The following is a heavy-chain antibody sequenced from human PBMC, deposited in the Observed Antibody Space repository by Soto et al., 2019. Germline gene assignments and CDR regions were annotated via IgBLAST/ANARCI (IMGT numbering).Heavy chain of an antibody. CDR3: TTDPNYYDSSGYYIPDYFDY. CDR2: IKSKTDGGIT. J-gene: IGHJ4*02. Sequence: SVSNAWMNWVRQAPGKGLEWVGRIKSKTDGGITDYAAPVKGRFTISRDDSKNTLYLQMNSLKTEDTAVYYCTTDPNYYDSSGYYIPDYFDYWGQGTLVTVSS. CDR1: SVSNAW. V-gene: IGHV3-15*07. D-gene: IGHD3-22*01.